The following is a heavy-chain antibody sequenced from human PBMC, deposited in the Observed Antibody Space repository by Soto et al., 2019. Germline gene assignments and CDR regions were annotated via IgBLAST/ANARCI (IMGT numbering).Heavy chain of an antibody. CDR3: VKDRIADAGMGALKS. V-gene: IGHV3-64D*06. J-gene: IGHJ5*02. D-gene: IGHD6-13*01. CDR2: INSNGSST. Sequence: GGSLRLSCSASAFTFSSYAMHWVRQAPGKGLEYISSINSNGSSTYYADSVKGRFTISRDNSKNTLYLQMSSLRAEDTAIYFCVKDRIADAGMGALKSWGQGT. CDR1: AFTFSSYA.